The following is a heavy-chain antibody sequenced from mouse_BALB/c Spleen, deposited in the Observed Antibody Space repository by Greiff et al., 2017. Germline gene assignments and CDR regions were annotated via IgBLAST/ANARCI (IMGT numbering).Heavy chain of an antibody. V-gene: IGHV1-14*01. CDR3: ARGTTATTFDY. CDR1: GYTFTSYV. Sequence: SGPELVKPGASVKMSCKASGYTFTSYVMHWVKQKPGQGLEWIGYINPYNDGTKYNEKFKGKATLTSDKSSSTAYMELSSLTSEDSAVYYCARGTTATTFDYWGQGTTLTVSS. J-gene: IGHJ2*01. CDR2: INPYNDGT. D-gene: IGHD1-2*01.